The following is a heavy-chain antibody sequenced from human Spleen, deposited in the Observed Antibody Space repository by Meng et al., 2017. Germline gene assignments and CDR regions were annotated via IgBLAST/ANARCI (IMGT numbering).Heavy chain of an antibody. V-gene: IGHV3-20*04. J-gene: IGHJ4*02. D-gene: IGHD3-22*01. Sequence: GESLKISCAASGFTFDDSGMSWVRQAPGKGLEWVSGIDWNGVSTHYADSVKGRFTISRDNAKNSLYLQMNSLRAEDTALYYCANFYYDISGYYGPDYWGQGTLVTVSS. CDR3: ANFYYDISGYYGPDY. CDR2: IDWNGVST. CDR1: GFTFDDSG.